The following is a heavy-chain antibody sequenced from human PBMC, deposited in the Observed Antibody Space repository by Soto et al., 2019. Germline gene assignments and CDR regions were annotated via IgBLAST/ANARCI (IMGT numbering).Heavy chain of an antibody. CDR1: GYTFTSYA. D-gene: IGHD6-19*01. CDR2: INAGNGNT. J-gene: IGHJ4*02. V-gene: IGHV1-3*01. Sequence: ASVKVSCKASGYTFTSYAMQWVRRAPGQRLEWMGWINAGNGNTKCSQKFQGRVTITSDTSASTDYMELSSLRSEDTAVYYCARDLGGWTDSWGQGTLVTVSS. CDR3: ARDLGGWTDS.